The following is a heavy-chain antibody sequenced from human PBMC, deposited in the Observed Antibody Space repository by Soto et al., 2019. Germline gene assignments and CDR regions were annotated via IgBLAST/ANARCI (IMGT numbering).Heavy chain of an antibody. CDR1: GGSISSSSYY. V-gene: IGHV4-39*01. D-gene: IGHD1-1*01. Sequence: SETLSLTCTVSGGSISSSSYYWGWIRQPPGKGLEWIGSIYYSGSTYYNPSLKSRVTISVDTSKNQFSLKLSSVTAADTAVYYCARQSVNLIAEGIQTDYWGQGTLVTVSS. CDR2: IYYSGST. CDR3: ARQSVNLIAEGIQTDY. J-gene: IGHJ4*02.